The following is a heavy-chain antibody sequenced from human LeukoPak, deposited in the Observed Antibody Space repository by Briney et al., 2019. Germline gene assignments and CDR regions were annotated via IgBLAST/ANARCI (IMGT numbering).Heavy chain of an antibody. J-gene: IGHJ5*02. V-gene: IGHV3-7*01. CDR2: IKQDGSEK. D-gene: IGHD3-22*01. CDR1: GFTFSSYW. Sequence: GGSLRLSCAASGFTFSSYWMSWVRQAPGKGLEWVANIKQDGSEKYYVDSVKGRFTISRDNAKNSLYLQMNSLRAEDTAVYYCARDRSSDSSGYYGNWFDPWGQGTLVTVSS. CDR3: ARDRSSDSSGYYGNWFDP.